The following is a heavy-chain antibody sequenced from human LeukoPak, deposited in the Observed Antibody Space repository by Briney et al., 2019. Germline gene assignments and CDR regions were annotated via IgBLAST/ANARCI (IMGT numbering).Heavy chain of an antibody. Sequence: GGSLRLSCAASGFTFSDYYMSWIRQAPGKGLEWVSYISSSSSYTNYADSVKGRFTISRDNAKNSLYLQMNSLRAEDTAVYYCARDGRYCSGGSCFSTFDYWGQGTMVTVSS. J-gene: IGHJ4*02. CDR3: ARDGRYCSGGSCFSTFDY. CDR2: ISSSSSYT. CDR1: GFTFSDYY. V-gene: IGHV3-11*06. D-gene: IGHD2-15*01.